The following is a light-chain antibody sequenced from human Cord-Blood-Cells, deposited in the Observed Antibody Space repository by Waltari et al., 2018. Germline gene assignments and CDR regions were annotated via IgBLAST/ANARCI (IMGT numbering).Light chain of an antibody. CDR2: EVS. J-gene: IGLJ2*01. V-gene: IGLV2-14*01. CDR1: SSDVGGYHS. CDR3: SSYTSSSTVV. Sequence: QSALTQPASVSGSPGQSITISCTGTSSDVGGYHSVSWYQQHPGKAPNLMIYEVSNRPSGVSNRFSGSKSGNTASLTISGLQAEDEADYYCSSYTSSSTVVFGGGTKLTVL.